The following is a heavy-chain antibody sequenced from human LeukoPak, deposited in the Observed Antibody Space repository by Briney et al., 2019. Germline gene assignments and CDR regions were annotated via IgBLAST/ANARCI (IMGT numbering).Heavy chain of an antibody. CDR2: INTNTGNP. CDR1: GYTFTSYA. V-gene: IGHV7-4-1*02. CDR3: ARGSGHYDYYYYYYMDV. Sequence: ASVKVSCKASGYTFTSYAMNWVRQAPGQGLEWMGWINTNTGNPTYAQGFTGRFVFSLDTSVSTAYLQISSLKAEDTAVYYCARGSGHYDYYYYYYMDVWGKGTTVTVSS. J-gene: IGHJ6*03. D-gene: IGHD3-10*01.